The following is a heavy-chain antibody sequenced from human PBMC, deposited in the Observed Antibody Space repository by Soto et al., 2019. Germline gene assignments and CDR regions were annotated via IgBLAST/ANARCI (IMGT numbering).Heavy chain of an antibody. CDR3: ARIVPATDNAFDI. J-gene: IGHJ3*02. Sequence: GESLKISCKGSGYSFTSYWIGWVRQMPGKGLEWMGIIYPGDSDTRYSPSFQGQVTISADKSISTAYLQWSSLKASDTAMYYCARIVPATDNAFDIWGQGTMVTVSS. CDR2: IYPGDSDT. V-gene: IGHV5-51*01. CDR1: GYSFTSYW. D-gene: IGHD2-2*01.